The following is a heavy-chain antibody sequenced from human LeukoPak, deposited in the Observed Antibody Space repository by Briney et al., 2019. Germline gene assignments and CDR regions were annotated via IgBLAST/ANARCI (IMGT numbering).Heavy chain of an antibody. CDR1: GYTFTSYY. J-gene: IGHJ4*02. D-gene: IGHD3-22*01. CDR2: INPSGGST. CDR3: ARDSASSGYCFAY. V-gene: IGHV1-46*01. Sequence: GAAVKVSCKASGYTFTSYYMHWVRQAPGQGLEVMGIINPSGGSTSYAQKCQGRVTMTRDTSTSTVYMELSSLRSEDTAVYYCARDSASSGYCFAYWAQGTLVPVSS.